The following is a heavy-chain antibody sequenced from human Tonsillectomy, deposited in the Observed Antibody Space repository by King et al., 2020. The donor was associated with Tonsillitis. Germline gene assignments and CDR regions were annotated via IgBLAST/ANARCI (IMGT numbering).Heavy chain of an antibody. CDR1: GFTFSVYG. D-gene: IGHD3-22*01. J-gene: IGHJ5*02. CDR2: ISYDGSNK. CDR3: ARDGDTTGYFSWFDP. V-gene: IGHV3-33*05. Sequence: VQLVESGGGVVQPGRSLRLSCAASGFTFSVYGMHWIRQAPGKGLEWVAIISYDGSNKYYADSVKGRFTISSDNSKSTLYLQMNTLRAEDTAVYYCARDGDTTGYFSWFDPWGQGTLVTVSS.